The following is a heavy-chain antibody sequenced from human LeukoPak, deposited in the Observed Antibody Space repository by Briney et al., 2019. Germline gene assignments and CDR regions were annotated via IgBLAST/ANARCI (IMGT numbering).Heavy chain of an antibody. J-gene: IGHJ4*02. CDR3: ARGNYYDTPDY. CDR1: GGTFSSYA. V-gene: IGHV1-69*06. Sequence: GASVKVSCKASGGTFSSYAISWVRQAPGQGLEWMGGIIPIFGTANYAQKFQGRVTITADKSTSTAYMELSSLRSEDTAVYYCARGNYYDTPDYWGQGTLVTVSS. CDR2: IIPIFGTA. D-gene: IGHD3-22*01.